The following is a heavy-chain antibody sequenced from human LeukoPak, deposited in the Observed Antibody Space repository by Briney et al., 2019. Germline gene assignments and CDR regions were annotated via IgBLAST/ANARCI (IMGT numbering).Heavy chain of an antibody. V-gene: IGHV3-7*01. CDR2: IKQDGSEK. D-gene: IGHD6-13*01. CDR3: ARDCPYSSSWDPDAFDI. J-gene: IGHJ3*02. CDR1: GFTFSSYW. Sequence: PGGSLRLSCAASGFTFSSYWMSWVRQAPGKGLEWVANIKQDGSEKYYVDSVKGRFTISRDNAKNSLYLQMNSLRAEDTAVYYCARDCPYSSSWDPDAFDIWGQGTMVTVSS.